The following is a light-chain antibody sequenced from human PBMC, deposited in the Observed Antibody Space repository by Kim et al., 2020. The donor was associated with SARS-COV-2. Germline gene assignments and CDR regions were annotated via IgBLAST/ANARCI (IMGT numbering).Light chain of an antibody. CDR2: GAS. CDR3: QQYNLYPLT. V-gene: IGKV1-5*01. CDR1: QTITRW. Sequence: SASVGDRVTITWRASQTITRWLAWYRQKLGKAPELLIYGASTLRSGVPSRFSGSGSGTEFTLTINGLQPDDFATYYCQQYNLYPLTFGGGTKLEI. J-gene: IGKJ4*01.